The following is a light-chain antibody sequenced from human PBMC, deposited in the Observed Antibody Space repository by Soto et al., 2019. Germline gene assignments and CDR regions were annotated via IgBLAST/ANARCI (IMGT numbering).Light chain of an antibody. CDR3: QKYNSAPWT. J-gene: IGKJ1*01. CDR2: AAS. CDR1: QGISNY. Sequence: DIQMTRSPSSLSASVGDTVTIACRASQGISNYLAWYQQKPGKVPKLLIYAASTLQSGVPSRFSGSGSGTDFTLTISSLQSEDVATYYCQKYNSAPWTFGQGTKVDIK. V-gene: IGKV1-27*01.